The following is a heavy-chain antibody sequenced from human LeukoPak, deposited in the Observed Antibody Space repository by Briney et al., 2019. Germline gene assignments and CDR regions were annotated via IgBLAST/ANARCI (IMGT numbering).Heavy chain of an antibody. CDR3: ARGTTAFDI. V-gene: IGHV6-1*01. CDR1: GDSVSSNSAA. Sequence: SQTLSLTCAISGDSVSSNSAAWNWIRQSPSRGLEWLGRTYYRSKWNHDYAVSVKSRIINNPDTSKNQFSVQLNSVTAEDSAVYYCARGTTAFDIWGEGTMVTVSS. J-gene: IGHJ3*02. CDR2: TYYRSKWNH. D-gene: IGHD1-7*01.